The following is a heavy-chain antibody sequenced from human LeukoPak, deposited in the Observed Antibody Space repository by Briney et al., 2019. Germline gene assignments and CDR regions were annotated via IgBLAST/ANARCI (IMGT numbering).Heavy chain of an antibody. Sequence: GGSLRLSCAASGFTFSSYSMNWVRQAPGKGLEWVSSISSSSSYIYYADSVKGRFTISRDNAKNSLYLQMNSPRAEDTAVYYCAVDYYDSSGYYYDWGQGTLVTVSS. CDR1: GFTFSSYS. D-gene: IGHD3-22*01. J-gene: IGHJ4*02. CDR3: AVDYYDSSGYYYD. V-gene: IGHV3-21*01. CDR2: ISSSSSYI.